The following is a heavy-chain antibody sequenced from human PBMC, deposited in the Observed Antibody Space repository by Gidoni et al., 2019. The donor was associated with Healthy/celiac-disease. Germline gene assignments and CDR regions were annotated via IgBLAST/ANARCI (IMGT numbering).Heavy chain of an antibody. J-gene: IGHJ6*02. D-gene: IGHD2-2*01. CDR3: ARLPLVPAAMGDYYYYYGMDV. CDR2: INPNSGGT. CDR1: GYTFTGYY. Sequence: QVQLVQSGAEVKKPGASVKVSCKASGYTFTGYYMHWVRQAPGQGLEWMGWINPNSGGTNYAQKFQGRVTMTRDTSISTAYMELSRLRSDDTAVYYCARLPLVPAAMGDYYYYYGMDVWGQGTTVTVSS. V-gene: IGHV1-2*02.